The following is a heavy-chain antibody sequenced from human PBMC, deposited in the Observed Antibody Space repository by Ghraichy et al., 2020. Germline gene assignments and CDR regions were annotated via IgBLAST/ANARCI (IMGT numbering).Heavy chain of an antibody. CDR3: TSYYGSGSYHFEYFQH. CDR1: GFTFGDYA. J-gene: IGHJ1*01. Sequence: GGSLRLSCTASGFTFGDYAMSWVRQAPGKGLEWVGFIRSKAYGGTTEYAASVKGRFTISRDDSKSIAYLQMNSLKTEDTAVYYCTSYYGSGSYHFEYFQHWGQGTLVTVSS. V-gene: IGHV3-49*04. CDR2: IRSKAYGGTT. D-gene: IGHD3-10*01.